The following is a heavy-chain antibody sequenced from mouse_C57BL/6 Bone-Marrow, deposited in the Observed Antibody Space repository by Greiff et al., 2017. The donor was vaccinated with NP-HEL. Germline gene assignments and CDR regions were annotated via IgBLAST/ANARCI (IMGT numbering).Heavy chain of an antibody. CDR3: TRSLDY. V-gene: IGHV1-15*01. Sequence: QVQLQQSGAELVRPGASVTLSCKASGYTFTDYEMHWVKQTPVHGLEWIGAIAPETGGTAYNQKFKGKAILTADKSSSTAYMELRSLTSEDSAVYYCTRSLDYWGQGTTLTVSS. CDR2: IAPETGGT. CDR1: GYTFTDYE. J-gene: IGHJ2*01.